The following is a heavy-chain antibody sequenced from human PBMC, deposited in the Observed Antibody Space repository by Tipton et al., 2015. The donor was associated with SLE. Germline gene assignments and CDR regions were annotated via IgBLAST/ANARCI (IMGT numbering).Heavy chain of an antibody. J-gene: IGHJ2*01. V-gene: IGHV4-31*03. D-gene: IGHD3-16*01. Sequence: TLSLTCTVSGGSISSGGYYWSWIRQHPGKGLERIGYIYYSGSTYYNPSLKSRVTISIDTPKNQFSLKLSSVTAADTAVYYCARKRLPALDIDLWGRGTLVT. CDR1: GGSISSGGYY. CDR2: IYYSGST. CDR3: ARKRLPALDIDL.